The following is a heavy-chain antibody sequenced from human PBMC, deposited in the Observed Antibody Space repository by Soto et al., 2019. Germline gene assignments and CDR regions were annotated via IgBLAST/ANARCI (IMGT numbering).Heavy chain of an antibody. Sequence: SETLSLTCALYGGSFSGYYWSWIRQPPGKGLEWIGEINHSGSTNYNPSLKSRVTISVDTSKNQFSLKLSSVTAADTAVYYCARDYGDYVKWFDPWGQGTLVTVSS. CDR3: ARDYGDYVKWFDP. CDR1: GGSFSGYY. J-gene: IGHJ5*02. D-gene: IGHD4-17*01. V-gene: IGHV4-34*01. CDR2: INHSGST.